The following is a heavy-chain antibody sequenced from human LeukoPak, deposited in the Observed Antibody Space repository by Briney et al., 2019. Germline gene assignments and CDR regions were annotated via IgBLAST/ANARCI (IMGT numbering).Heavy chain of an antibody. CDR2: MNPGDADA. CDR1: GYTFTRYW. V-gene: IGHV5-51*01. D-gene: IGHD2-2*01. CDR3: ARRPTRGQYYFDE. J-gene: IGHJ4*02. Sequence: KNGESLKISCKGSGYTFTRYWIAWVRQMPGKGLEWMAIMNPGDADATYSPSFQGQVTVSVDKSVSTAYLQWSSLRAADTAIYYCARRPTRGQYYFDEWGQGTLVTVPS.